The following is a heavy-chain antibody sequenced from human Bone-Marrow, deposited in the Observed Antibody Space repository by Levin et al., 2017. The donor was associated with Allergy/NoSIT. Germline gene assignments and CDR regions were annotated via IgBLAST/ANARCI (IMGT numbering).Heavy chain of an antibody. J-gene: IGHJ4*02. D-gene: IGHD3-9*01. CDR1: GFTFSSYW. CDR3: ARVARYDYFDY. V-gene: IGHV3-74*01. CDR2: INSDGSST. Sequence: SGGSLRLSCAASGFTFSSYWMHWVRQAPGKGLVWVSRINSDGSSTSYADSVKGRFTISRDNAKNTLYLQMNSLRAEDTAVYYCARVARYDYFDYWGQGTLVTVSS.